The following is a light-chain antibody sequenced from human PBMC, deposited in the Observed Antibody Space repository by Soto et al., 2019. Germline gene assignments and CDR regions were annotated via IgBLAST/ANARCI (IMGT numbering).Light chain of an antibody. J-gene: IGKJ1*01. CDR2: GAS. CDR3: QQYNNWPRT. V-gene: IGKV3-15*01. CDR1: QSVTSN. Sequence: EIVMTQSPATLSVSPGERATLSCRASQSVTSNLAWYQHKPGQPPRLLIYGASTRATGISARFSGSGSGTEFTLTISSLQSEDFAVYFCQQYNNWPRTFGQGTKVEIK.